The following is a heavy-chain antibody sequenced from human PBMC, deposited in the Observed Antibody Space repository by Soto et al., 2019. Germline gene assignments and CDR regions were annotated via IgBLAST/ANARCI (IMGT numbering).Heavy chain of an antibody. CDR1: GFTFSSYA. CDR2: ISGSGGST. V-gene: IGHV3-23*01. Sequence: PGGSLRLSCAASGFTFSSYAMSWVRQAPGKGLEWVSAISGSGGSTYYADSVKGRFTISRDNSKNTLYLQMNSLRAEDTAVYYCAKVPKYYYHSSGPFKFGGQGTLVTVSS. J-gene: IGHJ4*02. CDR3: AKVPKYYYHSSGPFKF. D-gene: IGHD3-22*01.